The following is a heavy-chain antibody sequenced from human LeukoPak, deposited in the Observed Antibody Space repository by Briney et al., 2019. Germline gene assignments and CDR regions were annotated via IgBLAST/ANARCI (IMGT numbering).Heavy chain of an antibody. CDR3: VRGGDNTSYYSSVY. D-gene: IGHD3-22*01. J-gene: IGHJ4*02. CDR1: GFTFSNHA. Sequence: GGSLRLSCAASGFTFSNHAMHWVRQAPGKGLEWVAVISYDGRKNYFADSVKGRFTVSRDNAKNTLYLQMNSLRPEDTASYYCVRGGDNTSYYSSVYWGQGTLVTVSS. V-gene: IGHV3-30*04. CDR2: ISYDGRKN.